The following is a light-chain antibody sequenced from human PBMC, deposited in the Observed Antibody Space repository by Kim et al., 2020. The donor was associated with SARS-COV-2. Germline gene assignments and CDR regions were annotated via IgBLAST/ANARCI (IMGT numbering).Light chain of an antibody. CDR3: ASWDDSMNGYV. V-gene: IGLV1-44*01. J-gene: IGLJ1*01. Sequence: GQRVTMSCSGSKSNIGSNAVNGYQHHPGTAPYLLMYTYNDRTSGVPDRFSGSTSGTSASLAISGLQSVDEGDDYCASWDDSMNGYVFGTGTKVTVL. CDR1: KSNIGSNA. CDR2: TYN.